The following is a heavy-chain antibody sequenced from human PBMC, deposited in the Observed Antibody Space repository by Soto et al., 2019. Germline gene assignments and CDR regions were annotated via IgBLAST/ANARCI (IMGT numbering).Heavy chain of an antibody. CDR1: GFTFSSYA. V-gene: IGHV3-30-3*01. D-gene: IGHD5-18*01. CDR2: ISYDGSNK. Sequence: GGSLRLSCAASGFTFSSYAMHWVRQAPGKGLEWVAVISYDGSNKYYADSVKGRFTISRDNSKNTLYLQMNSLRAEDTAVYYCSRDLPLGYNYGGGDPYFDYWGQGTLVTVSS. J-gene: IGHJ4*02. CDR3: SRDLPLGYNYGGGDPYFDY.